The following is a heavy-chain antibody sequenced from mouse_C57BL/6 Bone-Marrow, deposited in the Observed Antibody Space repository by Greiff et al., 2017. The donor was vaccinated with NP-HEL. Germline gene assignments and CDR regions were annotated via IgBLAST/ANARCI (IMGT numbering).Heavy chain of an antibody. CDR3: AREGAYYSNYVDWFAY. CDR1: GYTFTSYG. CDR2: IYPRSGNT. J-gene: IGHJ3*01. Sequence: VKLMESGAELARPGASVKLSCKASGYTFTSYGISWVKQRTGQGLEWIGEIYPRSGNTYYNEKFKGKATLTADKSSSTAYMELRSLTSEDSAVYFCAREGAYYSNYVDWFAYWGQGTLVTVSA. V-gene: IGHV1-81*01. D-gene: IGHD2-5*01.